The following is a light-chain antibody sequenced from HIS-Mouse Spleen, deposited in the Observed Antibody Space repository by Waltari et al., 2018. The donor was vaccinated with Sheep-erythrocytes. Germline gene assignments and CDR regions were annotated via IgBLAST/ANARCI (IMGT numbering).Light chain of an antibody. V-gene: IGLV2-11*01. CDR1: SSDVGGYNY. Sequence: QSALTQPRSVSGSPGQSVTIPCTGTSSDVGGYNYVSWYHQHPGKAPKLIIYDVSKRPSGVPGRFSGSKSGNTASLTISGLQAEDEADYYCCSYAGSYTFVFGTGTKVTVL. J-gene: IGLJ1*01. CDR2: DVS. CDR3: CSYAGSYTFV.